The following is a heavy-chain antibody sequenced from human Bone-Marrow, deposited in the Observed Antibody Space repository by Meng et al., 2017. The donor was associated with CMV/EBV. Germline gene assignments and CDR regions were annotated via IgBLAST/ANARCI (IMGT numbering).Heavy chain of an antibody. Sequence: ASVKVSCKASGYTFIYYDIFWVRQASGQGLEWVGWMNPNRGNTAYAQKFQGRVTMTRDTSTGTAYMELNNLRSGDTAVYYCARGRGIVGTIVQYYFDYWGQGTRVTVSS. CDR1: GYTFIYYD. CDR2: MNPNRGNT. D-gene: IGHD5-12*01. J-gene: IGHJ4*02. V-gene: IGHV1-8*01. CDR3: ARGRGIVGTIVQYYFDY.